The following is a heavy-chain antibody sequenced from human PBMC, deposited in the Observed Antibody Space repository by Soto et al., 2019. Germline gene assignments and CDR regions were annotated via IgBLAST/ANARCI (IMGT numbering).Heavy chain of an antibody. CDR1: RFTFSSYG. V-gene: IGHV3-30*18. D-gene: IGHD1-7*01. J-gene: IGHJ6*02. Sequence: GGSLTLSCAPSRFTFSSYGMHWVRPAPGKGLEWVAVISYDGSNKYYADSVKGRFTISRDNTKNTLYLQMNSLGAEDTAVYYCAKAFRGTTDPYYYYYGMDVWGQGTRVTVAS. CDR3: AKAFRGTTDPYYYYYGMDV. CDR2: ISYDGSNK.